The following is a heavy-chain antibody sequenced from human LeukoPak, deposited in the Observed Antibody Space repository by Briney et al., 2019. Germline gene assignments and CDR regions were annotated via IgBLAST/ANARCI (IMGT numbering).Heavy chain of an antibody. Sequence: SETLSLTCTASGGSISSYYLSWIRQPAGKGLEWIGRIYTSGSTNYNPSLKSRVTMSVDTSKNQFSLKLSSVTAADTAVYYCARDPPGGYYYYMDVWGKGTTVTVSS. V-gene: IGHV4-4*07. CDR3: ARDPPGGYYYYMDV. CDR2: IYTSGST. J-gene: IGHJ6*03. D-gene: IGHD1-14*01. CDR1: GGSISSYY.